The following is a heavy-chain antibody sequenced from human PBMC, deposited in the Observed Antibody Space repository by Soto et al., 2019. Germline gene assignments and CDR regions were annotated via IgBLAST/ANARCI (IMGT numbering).Heavy chain of an antibody. J-gene: IGHJ4*02. CDR3: ARSYYYDSSGYPPEFDY. D-gene: IGHD3-22*01. Sequence: QVQLVESGGGVVQPGRSLRLSCAASGFTFSSYGMHWVRQAPGKGLEWVAVIWYDGSNKYYADSVKGRFTISRDNSKNSLYLQMNRLRAEDTAVYYCARSYYYDSSGYPPEFDYWGQGTLVTVSS. CDR2: IWYDGSNK. V-gene: IGHV3-33*01. CDR1: GFTFSSYG.